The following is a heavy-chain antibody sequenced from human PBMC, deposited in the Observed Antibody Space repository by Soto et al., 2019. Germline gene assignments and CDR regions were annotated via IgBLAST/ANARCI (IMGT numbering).Heavy chain of an antibody. CDR2: MNPNSGNT. J-gene: IGHJ6*03. CDR1: GYTFTSYD. CDR3: ARRGYCSSTSCYVLGYYYYYMDV. V-gene: IGHV1-8*01. D-gene: IGHD2-2*01. Sequence: ASVKVSCKASGYTFTSYDINWVRQATGQGLEWMGWMNPNSGNTGYAQKFQGRVTMTRNTSISTAYMELSSLRSEDTAVYYCARRGYCSSTSCYVLGYYYYYMDVWGKGTTVTVSS.